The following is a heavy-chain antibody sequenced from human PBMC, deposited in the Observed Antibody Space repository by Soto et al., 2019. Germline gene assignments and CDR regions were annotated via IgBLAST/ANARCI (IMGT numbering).Heavy chain of an antibody. V-gene: IGHV1-18*01. CDR2: ISADNGKT. D-gene: IGHD2-2*01. CDR3: AGGFLVVPPAIYYYFGMDV. CDR1: GYTFITYG. Sequence: GASVKVSCKASGYTFITYGISWVRQAPGQGLEWMGWISADNGKTNYAQKLQSRVTMPTEPPTSTAYMELRSLRSDETAVFYFAGGFLVVPPAIYYYFGMDVGGKGPTVPVSS. J-gene: IGHJ6*04.